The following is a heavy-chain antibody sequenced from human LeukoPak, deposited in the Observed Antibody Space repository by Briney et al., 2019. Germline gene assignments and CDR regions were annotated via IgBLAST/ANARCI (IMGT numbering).Heavy chain of an antibody. J-gene: IGHJ4*02. Sequence: GGSLRLSCVASGLNFDDSAMHWVRQAPGEGLEGVSLISADGGSTFSADSVKGRFSISRDNSKNCLSLEMNRLRSEDTAMYSCAKESGKFDYWGEGTLVAVSS. CDR2: ISADGGST. CDR3: AKESGKFDY. V-gene: IGHV3-43*02. CDR1: GLNFDDSA.